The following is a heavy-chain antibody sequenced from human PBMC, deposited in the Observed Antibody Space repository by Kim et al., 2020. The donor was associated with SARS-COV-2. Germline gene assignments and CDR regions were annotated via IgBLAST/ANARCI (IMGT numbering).Heavy chain of an antibody. Sequence: ASVKVSCKASGYTFTSYAMHWVRQAPGQRLEWMGWINAGNGNTKYSQKFQGRVTITRDTSASTAYMELSSLRSEDTAVYYCARSWLDGSGSYYNPHYYYGMDVWGQGTTVTVSS. CDR3: ARSWLDGSGSYYNPHYYYGMDV. CDR1: GYTFTSYA. CDR2: INAGNGNT. J-gene: IGHJ6*02. V-gene: IGHV1-3*01. D-gene: IGHD3-10*01.